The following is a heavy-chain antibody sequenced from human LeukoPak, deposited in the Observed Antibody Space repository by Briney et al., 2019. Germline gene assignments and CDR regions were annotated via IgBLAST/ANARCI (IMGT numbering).Heavy chain of an antibody. CDR1: GGSFSGYY. D-gene: IGHD3-10*01. V-gene: IGHV4-34*01. J-gene: IGHJ4*02. Sequence: PSESLSPTCAVDGGSFSGYYCSSIRQPPRKGLEWIWEINHSVSTNYNPSLKSRVTISVDTSKNQFSLKLSSVTAADTAVYYCARGSPFTYYYGSGSSKRGFDYWGQGTLVTVSS. CDR3: ARGSPFTYYYGSGSSKRGFDY. CDR2: INHSVST.